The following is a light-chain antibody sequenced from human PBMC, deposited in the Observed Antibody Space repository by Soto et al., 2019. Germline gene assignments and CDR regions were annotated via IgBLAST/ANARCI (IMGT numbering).Light chain of an antibody. J-gene: IGKJ2*01. CDR1: QSVGRNY. V-gene: IGKV3-20*01. CDR3: QQYASPPQT. CDR2: QAS. Sequence: EIVLTQSPGTLSLSPGERATLSCRASQSVGRNYLAWYQQKPGQAPRLLIHQASNRATGIPDRFSGSGSGTDFTLTISRLEPEDFAVYYCQQYASPPQTFGQGTKLVIK.